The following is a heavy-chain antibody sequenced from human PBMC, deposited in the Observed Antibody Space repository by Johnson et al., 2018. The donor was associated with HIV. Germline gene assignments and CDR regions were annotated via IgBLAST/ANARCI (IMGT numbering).Heavy chain of an antibody. CDR1: GLSVSNNY. V-gene: IGHV3-66*01. D-gene: IGHD3-10*01. CDR3: ARVITMVRVVINYPVLDI. Sequence: VQLVESGGGLVQPGGSLRLSCAASGLSVSNNYMTWVRQAPGKGLEWVSVLSSGGDTWYAGSVTGRLTLSRDNAKNYLYMKMNSLRAEATSFYYCARVITMVRVVINYPVLDIWGQGTMVTVSS. J-gene: IGHJ3*02. CDR2: LSSGGDT.